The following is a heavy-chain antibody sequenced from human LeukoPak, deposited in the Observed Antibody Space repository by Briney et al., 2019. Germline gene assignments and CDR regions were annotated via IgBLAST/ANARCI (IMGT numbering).Heavy chain of an antibody. CDR2: INAGNGNT. D-gene: IGHD3-3*01. J-gene: IGHJ6*02. CDR1: GYTFTSYA. Sequence: ASVKVSCKASGYTFTSYAMHWVRQAPGQRLEWMGWINAGNGNTKYSQKFQGRVTITRDTSASTAYMELRSLRSDDTAVYYCASSITIFGVVSWGEYYYYGMDVWGQGTTVTVSS. V-gene: IGHV1-3*01. CDR3: ASSITIFGVVSWGEYYYYGMDV.